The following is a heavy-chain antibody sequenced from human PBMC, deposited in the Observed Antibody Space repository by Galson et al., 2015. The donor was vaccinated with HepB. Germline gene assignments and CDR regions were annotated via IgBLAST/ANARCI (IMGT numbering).Heavy chain of an antibody. Sequence: TLSLTCTVSGGAISSGNYYWSWIRQPAGKGLEWIGRIYSAGSTSYNPSLESRVTISADTSKNQFSLKLRSVTAADTAVYYCASSVTTRYYHYAMDVWGQGTTVIVSS. CDR1: GGAISSGNYY. CDR3: ASSVTTRYYHYAMDV. CDR2: IYSAGST. D-gene: IGHD1-14*01. J-gene: IGHJ6*02. V-gene: IGHV4-61*02.